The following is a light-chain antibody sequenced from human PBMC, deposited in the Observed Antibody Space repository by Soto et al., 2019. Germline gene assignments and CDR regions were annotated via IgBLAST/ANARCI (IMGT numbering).Light chain of an antibody. CDR2: DAS. CDR3: QQLSNWPHGRT. Sequence: EIVLTQSPATLSLSPGERATLSCRASQSVSSYLAWYQQKPGQAPRLLIYDASNKATGIPARFSGSGSGTDFTLTISSLEPEDFAVYYCQQLSNWPHGRTVGGGTKVEIK. CDR1: QSVSSY. V-gene: IGKV3-11*01. J-gene: IGKJ4*01.